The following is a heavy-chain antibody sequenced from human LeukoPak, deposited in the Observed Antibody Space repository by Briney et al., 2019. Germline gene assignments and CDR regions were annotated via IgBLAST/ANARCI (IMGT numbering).Heavy chain of an antibody. J-gene: IGHJ3*02. CDR3: AKGVKKYSGSDEAFDI. CDR1: GFTFSSYW. Sequence: GGSLRLSCAASGFTFSSYWISWVRQAPGKGLEWVANIKQDGSEKYYVDSVKGRFTISRDNAKNSLHLQMNSLRAEDTAVYYCAKGVKKYSGSDEAFDIWGQGTMVTVSS. CDR2: IKQDGSEK. V-gene: IGHV3-7*01. D-gene: IGHD1-26*01.